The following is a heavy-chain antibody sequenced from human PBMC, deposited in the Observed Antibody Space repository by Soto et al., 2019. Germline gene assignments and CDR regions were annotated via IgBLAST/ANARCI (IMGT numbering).Heavy chain of an antibody. CDR3: ARDQLEGNWFDP. Sequence: QLQLQESGSGLVRPSQTLSLTCAVSGGSISSGGYSWNWIRQPPGKGLEWIGYIYHSGSTLYNPYPKSRVTISVDKSKNRFSLKLSSVTAADTAVYYCARDQLEGNWFDPWGQGTLVTVSS. CDR1: GGSISSGGYS. CDR2: IYHSGST. D-gene: IGHD1-1*01. J-gene: IGHJ5*02. V-gene: IGHV4-30-2*01.